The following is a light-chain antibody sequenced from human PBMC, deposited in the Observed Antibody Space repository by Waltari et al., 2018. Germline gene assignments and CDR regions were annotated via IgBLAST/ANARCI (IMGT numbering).Light chain of an antibody. J-gene: IGKJ2*01. CDR2: RVY. CDR1: QSLVHSDGNTN. CDR3: MQGTHWPYT. Sequence: DVVMTQSPLSLPVTLGQAASIPCKSSQSLVHSDGNTNLTWFQQRPGQSPRRLIYRVYKRDAGVPDRFSGSGSGTDFTLKISRVEAEDIGVYYCMQGTHWPYTFGQGTKLDIK. V-gene: IGKV2-30*02.